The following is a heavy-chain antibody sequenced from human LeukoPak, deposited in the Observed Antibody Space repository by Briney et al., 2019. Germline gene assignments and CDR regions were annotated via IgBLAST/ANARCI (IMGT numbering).Heavy chain of an antibody. V-gene: IGHV4-59*01. CDR3: ARQPGNWFTSFDS. Sequence: PSETLSLTCTVSGGSLSSYFWSWIRQPPGKGLEWIAYIYYSGSTNYNPSLKSRVTISVDTSKNQFSLKLSSVTAADTAVYYCARQPGNWFTSFDSWGQGTLVTVSS. CDR2: IYYSGST. J-gene: IGHJ4*02. D-gene: IGHD1-1*01. CDR1: GGSLSSYF.